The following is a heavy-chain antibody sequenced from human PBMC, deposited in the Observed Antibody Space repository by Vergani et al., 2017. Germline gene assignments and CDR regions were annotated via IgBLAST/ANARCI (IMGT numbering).Heavy chain of an antibody. V-gene: IGHV4-4*02. D-gene: IGHD4-17*01. Sequence: QVQLQESGPGLVKPSGTLSLTCAVSGGSISSSNWWSWVRQPPGKGLGWIGEIYHSGSTNYNPSLKSRVTISVDKSKNQFSLKLSSVTAADTAVYYCARRHTVTTFGYYYYGMDVWGQGTTVTVSS. CDR3: ARRHTVTTFGYYYYGMDV. CDR1: GGSISSSNW. J-gene: IGHJ6*02. CDR2: IYHSGST.